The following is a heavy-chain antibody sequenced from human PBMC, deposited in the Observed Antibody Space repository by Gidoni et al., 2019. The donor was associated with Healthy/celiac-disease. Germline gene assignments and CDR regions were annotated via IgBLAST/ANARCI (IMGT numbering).Heavy chain of an antibody. CDR1: GFTFSSYA. CDR2: ISYDGSNK. V-gene: IGHV3-30*04. J-gene: IGHJ4*02. CDR3: ARDPQLLLWFGELPQYYFDY. Sequence: QVQLVESGGGVVQPGRSLRLSCAASGFTFSSYAMHWVRQAPGKGLEWVAVISYDGSNKYYADSVKGRFTISRDNSKNTLYLQMNSLRAEDTAVYYCARDPQLLLWFGELPQYYFDYWGQGTLVTVSS. D-gene: IGHD3-10*01.